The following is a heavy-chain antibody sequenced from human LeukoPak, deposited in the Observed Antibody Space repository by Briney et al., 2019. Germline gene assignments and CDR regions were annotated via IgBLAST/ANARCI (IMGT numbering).Heavy chain of an antibody. V-gene: IGHV3-13*01. CDR2: IGTAADT. J-gene: IGHJ6*04. CDR3: AELGITMIGGV. CDR1: GFTFSSYD. D-gene: IGHD3-10*02. Sequence: PGGSLRLSCAASGFTFSSYDLHWVRQASGKGLEWVSGIGTAADTFYPDSVKGRFTISRENAKNSFYLQMNSLIAGDTAVYYCAELGITMIGGVWGKGTTVTISS.